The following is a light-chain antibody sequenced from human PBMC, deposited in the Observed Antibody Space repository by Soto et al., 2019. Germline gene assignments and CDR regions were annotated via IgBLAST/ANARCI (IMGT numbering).Light chain of an antibody. Sequence: DIQMTQSPSTLSASVGDRVTVTCRASQNILSYLAWYRQKPGQAPNLLIYKASSLESGVPSRFSGSGSGTEFTLTISSLQPDDSATYYCQQYFRYPTFGGGTKVEIK. CDR2: KAS. J-gene: IGKJ4*01. CDR1: QNILSY. V-gene: IGKV1-5*03. CDR3: QQYFRYPT.